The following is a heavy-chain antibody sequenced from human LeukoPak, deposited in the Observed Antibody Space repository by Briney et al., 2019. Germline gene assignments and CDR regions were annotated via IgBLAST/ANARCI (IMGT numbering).Heavy chain of an antibody. Sequence: PGGSLRLSCAASGFTFSSYAMSWVRQAPGKGLEWVSAISGSGGSTYYADSVKGRFTISRDNSKNTLYLQMNSLRAEDTAVYYCAKLPCSSTSCYLEYYGMDVWGQGTTVTVSS. CDR3: AKLPCSSTSCYLEYYGMDV. V-gene: IGHV3-23*01. D-gene: IGHD2-2*01. J-gene: IGHJ6*02. CDR1: GFTFSSYA. CDR2: ISGSGGST.